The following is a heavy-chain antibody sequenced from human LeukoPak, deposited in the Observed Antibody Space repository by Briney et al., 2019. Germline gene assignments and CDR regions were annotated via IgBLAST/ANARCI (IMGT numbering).Heavy chain of an antibody. Sequence: ASVKVPCKASGYTFTSYDINWVRQATGQGLEWMGWMNPNSGNTGYAQKFQGRVTMTSNTSISTAYMELSSLRSEDTAVYYCARDVTGSYRFDYWGQGTLVTVSS. D-gene: IGHD3-16*02. J-gene: IGHJ4*02. CDR1: GYTFTSYD. CDR3: ARDVTGSYRFDY. V-gene: IGHV1-8*01. CDR2: MNPNSGNT.